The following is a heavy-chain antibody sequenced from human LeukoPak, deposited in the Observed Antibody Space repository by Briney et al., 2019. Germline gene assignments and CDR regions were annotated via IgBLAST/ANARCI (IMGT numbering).Heavy chain of an antibody. CDR3: ARVRGATAVTMYFDF. J-gene: IGHJ4*02. CDR1: GLTFTGYS. Sequence: GGSLRLSCAASGLTFTGYSMNWVRQAPGKGLEWVSFISSSSDTIYYADSVKGRYTISRDNAKNSLYLQMTSLRDDDTAVYYCARVRGATAVTMYFDFWGQGTLVTVSS. V-gene: IGHV3-48*02. CDR2: ISSSSDTI. D-gene: IGHD4-23*01.